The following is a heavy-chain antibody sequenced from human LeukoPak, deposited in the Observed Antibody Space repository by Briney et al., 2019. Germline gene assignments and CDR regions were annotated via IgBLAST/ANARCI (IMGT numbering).Heavy chain of an antibody. V-gene: IGHV4-59*13. Sequence: SEILSLTCTVSGGSMTGFYWNWIRQPPGKGLEWIGYVYYTGSTKYSPSLKSRVIMSVDTSNNQFSLKLNSVTTADTAVYYCARASSGSRLTDFWGQGTLVTVSS. J-gene: IGHJ4*02. CDR1: GGSMTGFY. CDR3: ARASSGSRLTDF. CDR2: VYYTGST. D-gene: IGHD1-26*01.